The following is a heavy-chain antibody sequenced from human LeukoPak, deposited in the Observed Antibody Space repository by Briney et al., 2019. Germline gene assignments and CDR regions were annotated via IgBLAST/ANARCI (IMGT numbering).Heavy chain of an antibody. V-gene: IGHV3-11*01. CDR2: MTGSGHRI. D-gene: IGHD6-19*01. CDR3: ARDPGLYSNGWEYYFDS. CDR1: GFTFRDYY. J-gene: IGHJ4*02. Sequence: GGSLRLSCAASGFTFRDYYMSWIRQAPGKGPEWVAYMTGSGHRIYYADSVKGRFTISRDNTQNSLYLQMNSLRAEDTAVYYCARDPGLYSNGWEYYFDSWGQGTLVTVSS.